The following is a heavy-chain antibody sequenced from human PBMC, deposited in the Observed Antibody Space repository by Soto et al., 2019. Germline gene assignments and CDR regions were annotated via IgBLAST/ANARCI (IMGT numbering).Heavy chain of an antibody. CDR1: GASVSSGSDY. CDR3: VRDPPRFRGGMDV. V-gene: IGHV4-61*01. Sequence: SETLSLTCTVSGASVSSGSDYWNWFRQPPGERPERIGYISHSGVTNYNPSLKSRLTISLDTAKDQVLLRLTSVTATDAAVYCVRDPPRFRGGMDVWGQGTTVTVSS. D-gene: IGHD3-3*01. CDR2: ISHSGVT. J-gene: IGHJ6*02.